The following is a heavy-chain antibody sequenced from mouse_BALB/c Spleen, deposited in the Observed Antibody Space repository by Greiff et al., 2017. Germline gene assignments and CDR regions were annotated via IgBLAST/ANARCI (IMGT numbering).Heavy chain of an antibody. CDR3: TRGDGNYLAY. V-gene: IGHV1-15*01. CDR1: GYTFTDYE. CDR2: IDPETGGT. Sequence: LVESGAELVRPGASVTLSCKASGYTFTDYEMHWVKQTPVHGLEWIGAIDPETGGTAYNQKFKGKATLTADKSSSTAYMELRSLTSEDSAVYYCTRGDGNYLAYWGQGTLVTVSA. D-gene: IGHD2-1*01. J-gene: IGHJ3*01.